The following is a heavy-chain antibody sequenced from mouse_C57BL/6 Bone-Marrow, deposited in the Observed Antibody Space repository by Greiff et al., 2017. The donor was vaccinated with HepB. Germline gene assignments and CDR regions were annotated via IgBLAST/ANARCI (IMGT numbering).Heavy chain of an antibody. CDR1: GFNIKDDY. D-gene: IGHD2-4*01. Sequence: EVQLQESGAELVRPGASVKLSCTASGFNIKDDYMHWVKQRPEQGLEWIGWIDPENGDTEYASKFQGKATITADTSSNTAYRQLSSLTSEDTAVYYCTTDDDGFAYWGQGTLVTVSA. J-gene: IGHJ3*01. CDR3: TTDDDGFAY. CDR2: IDPENGDT. V-gene: IGHV14-4*01.